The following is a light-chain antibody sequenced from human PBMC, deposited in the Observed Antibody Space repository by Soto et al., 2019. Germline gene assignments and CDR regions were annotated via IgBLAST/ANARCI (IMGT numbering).Light chain of an antibody. Sequence: QSVLTQPASVSGSPGQSITISCTGSSSDVGAYNFVSWYQHQPGKAPKLILYEVTTRPSGVSSRFSGSKSGNTASLTISGLQADDEANYYCSSYTTSNTHYVFGTGTKVTVL. CDR2: EVT. CDR1: SSDVGAYNF. CDR3: SSYTTSNTHYV. J-gene: IGLJ1*01. V-gene: IGLV2-14*01.